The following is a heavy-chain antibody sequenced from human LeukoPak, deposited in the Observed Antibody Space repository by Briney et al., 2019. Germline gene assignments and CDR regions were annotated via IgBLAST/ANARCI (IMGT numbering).Heavy chain of an antibody. CDR3: ARGMITFGGVTVDAFDI. Sequence: GGSLRLSCAASGFTFSSYSMNWVRQAPGKGLEWVSSISSSSSYIYYADSVKGRFTISRDNAKNSLYLQMNSLRAEDTAVYYCARGMITFGGVTVDAFDIWGQGTMVTVSS. D-gene: IGHD3-16*01. CDR1: GFTFSSYS. J-gene: IGHJ3*02. V-gene: IGHV3-21*01. CDR2: ISSSSSYI.